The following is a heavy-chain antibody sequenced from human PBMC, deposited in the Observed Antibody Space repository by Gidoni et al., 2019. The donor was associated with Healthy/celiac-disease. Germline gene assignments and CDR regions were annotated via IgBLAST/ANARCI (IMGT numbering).Heavy chain of an antibody. D-gene: IGHD1-26*01. CDR3: ARDGGWELLGWYFDL. V-gene: IGHV3-11*01. CDR2: ISSSGSPF. J-gene: IGHJ2*01. Sequence: QVQLVASGGGLVKPGGSLRLSWAASGFTVSDYYMGWSRQAPGTGLDWVSSISSSGSPFSSADSVKVRFTISRANAKTSLYLQMNSLSAEDTAVYYCARDGGWELLGWYFDLWGRGTLVTVSS. CDR1: GFTVSDYY.